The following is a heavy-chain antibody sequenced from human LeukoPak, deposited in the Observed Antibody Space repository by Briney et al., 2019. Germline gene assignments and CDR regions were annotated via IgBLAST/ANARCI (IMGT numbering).Heavy chain of an antibody. CDR2: IWYDGSNK. D-gene: IGHD2-2*01. CDR3: ARGGCSSTCCYQIFDY. J-gene: IGHJ4*02. V-gene: IGHV3-33*01. Sequence: PGGSLRLSCAASGFTFSSYGMHWVRQAPGKGLEWVAVIWYDGSNKYYADSVKGRFTISRDNSKNTLYLQMNSLRAEDTAVYYCARGGCSSTCCYQIFDYWGQGTLVTVSS. CDR1: GFTFSSYG.